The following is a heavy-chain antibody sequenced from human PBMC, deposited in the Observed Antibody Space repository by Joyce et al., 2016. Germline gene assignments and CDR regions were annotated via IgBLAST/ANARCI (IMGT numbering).Heavy chain of an antibody. V-gene: IGHV4-34*01. CDR1: GGPFRGFL. D-gene: IGHD6-19*01. J-gene: IGHJ4*02. CDR2: INNSGVT. Sequence: QVQLQQWGAGLLKPSETLSLTCAVSGGPFRGFLWTWVRQAPGKGLEWIGDINNSGVTNYNPSLKTRVTFSVDTSKNQFSLKLTSLSAADTAVYYCARSQWLAPLMYWGQGTPVTVSS. CDR3: ARSQWLAPLMY.